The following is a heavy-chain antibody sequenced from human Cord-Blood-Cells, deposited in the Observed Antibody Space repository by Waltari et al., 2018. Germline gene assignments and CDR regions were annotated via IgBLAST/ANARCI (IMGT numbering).Heavy chain of an antibody. D-gene: IGHD6-19*01. CDR2: INHSGST. CDR3: ARVGRYSSGWYTGGSDY. J-gene: IGHJ4*02. CDR1: GGSFSGYY. V-gene: IGHV4-34*01. Sequence: QVQLQQWGARLLKPSETLSLTCAVYGGSFSGYYWSWIRQPPGKGLEWIGEINHSGSTNYNPSLKSRVTISVDTSKNQFSLKLSSVTAADTAVYYCARVGRYSSGWYTGGSDYWGQGTLVTVSS.